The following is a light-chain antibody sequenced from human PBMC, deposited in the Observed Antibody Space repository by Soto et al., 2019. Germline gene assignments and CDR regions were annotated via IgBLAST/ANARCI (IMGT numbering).Light chain of an antibody. V-gene: IGKV1-5*01. Sequence: DIQMTQSPSTLSTSVGDRVTITGRASQSINTWLAWYQQKPGKAPKLLIFDASHLESGVPSRFRGSGAGTVFQPSISSLLPDDYATYYFQQYNTFRPTFCQGTKVPVK. CDR3: QQYNTFRPT. J-gene: IGKJ1*01. CDR2: DAS. CDR1: QSINTW.